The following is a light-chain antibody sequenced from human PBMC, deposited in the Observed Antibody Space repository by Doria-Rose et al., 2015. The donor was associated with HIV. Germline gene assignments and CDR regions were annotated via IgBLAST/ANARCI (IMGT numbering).Light chain of an antibody. CDR1: RSFSSIY. CDR3: HQYGTSWT. CDR2: DGS. Sequence: EIVLTQSPGTLSLSPGERATLSCRASRSFSSIYLAWYQQKPGQAPSLLIYDGSTRATGIPDRFSASGSGTDFTLTINRLEPEDFALYYCHQYGTSWTFGQETKVEI. J-gene: IGKJ1*01. V-gene: IGKV3-20*01.